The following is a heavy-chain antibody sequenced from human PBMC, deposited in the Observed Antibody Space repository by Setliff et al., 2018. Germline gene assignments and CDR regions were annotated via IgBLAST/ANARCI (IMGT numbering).Heavy chain of an antibody. D-gene: IGHD2-21*02. Sequence: LSCAASGFTFSHFAVTWVRQSPGRGLEWVASIGAGGDYTKYADSVRGRFTISRDNSKNTIYLQMNSLRAEDTAKYYCAKDPNGDFVGAFDSWGRGTLVTVSS. V-gene: IGHV3-23*01. CDR2: IGAGGDYT. CDR1: GFTFSHFA. CDR3: AKDPNGDFVGAFDS. J-gene: IGHJ5*01.